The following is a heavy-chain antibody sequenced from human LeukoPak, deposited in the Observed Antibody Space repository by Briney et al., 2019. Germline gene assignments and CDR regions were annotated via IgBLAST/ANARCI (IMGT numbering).Heavy chain of an antibody. D-gene: IGHD3-9*01. CDR2: IYYSGST. J-gene: IGHJ6*04. CDR3: ARDAVTGYYPVYYYYGMDV. CDR1: GGSISSYY. Sequence: SETLSLTYTVSGGSISSYYWSWIRQPPGKGLEWIGYIYYSGSTNYNPSLKSRVTISVDTSKNQFSLKLSSVTAADTAVYYCARDAVTGYYPVYYYYGMDVWGKGTTVTVSS. V-gene: IGHV4-59*01.